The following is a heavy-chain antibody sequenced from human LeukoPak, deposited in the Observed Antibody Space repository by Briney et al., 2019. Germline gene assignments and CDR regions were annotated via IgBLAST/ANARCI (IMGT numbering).Heavy chain of an antibody. CDR1: GFTFSSYW. J-gene: IGHJ4*02. Sequence: GGSLRLSCAASGFTFSSYWMHWVRQAPGKGLVWVSRINSDGSSTSYADSVKGRFTISRDNAKNSLYLQMNSLRAEDTAVYYCARDGTSGSYWNWGQGTLVTVSS. CDR2: INSDGSST. V-gene: IGHV3-74*01. D-gene: IGHD1-26*01. CDR3: ARDGTSGSYWN.